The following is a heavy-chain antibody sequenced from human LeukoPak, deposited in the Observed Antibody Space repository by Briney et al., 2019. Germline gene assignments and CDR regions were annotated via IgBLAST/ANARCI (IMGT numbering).Heavy chain of an antibody. CDR1: GFTFSSHT. Sequence: GGSLRLSCAASGFTFSSHTINWVRQAPGKGLEWLSSISSDSKTIYYVDSVRGRFTISRDNAKNSLYLQMDSLRAEDTAVFYCARKPITGSHSGAFVIWGQGTMVTVSS. CDR3: ARKPITGSHSGAFVI. CDR2: ISSDSKTI. D-gene: IGHD1-26*01. V-gene: IGHV3-48*04. J-gene: IGHJ3*02.